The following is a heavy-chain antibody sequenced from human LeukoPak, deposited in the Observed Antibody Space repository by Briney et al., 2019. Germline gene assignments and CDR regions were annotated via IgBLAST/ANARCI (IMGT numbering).Heavy chain of an antibody. V-gene: IGHV4-30-4*01. Sequence: SETLSLTCTVSGGSISSGDYYWSWIRQPPGKGLEWIGYIYYSGSTYYNPSLKSRVTISVDTSKNQFSLKLSSVTAADTAVYYCAREAILFDTKGDYFDYWGQGTLVTVSS. CDR1: GGSISSGDYY. CDR2: IYYSGST. D-gene: IGHD3-9*01. J-gene: IGHJ4*02. CDR3: AREAILFDTKGDYFDY.